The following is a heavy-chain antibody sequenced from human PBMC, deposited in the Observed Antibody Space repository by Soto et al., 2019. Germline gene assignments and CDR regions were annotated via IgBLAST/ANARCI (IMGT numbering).Heavy chain of an antibody. Sequence: SVKVSCKASGGTFISYAISWVRQAPGQGLEWMGGIIPIFGTANYAQKFQGRVTITADESASTAYMELSSLRSEDTAVYYCAREGSDTELDYWGQGTLVTVSS. J-gene: IGHJ4*02. CDR2: IIPIFGTA. D-gene: IGHD3-10*01. V-gene: IGHV1-69*13. CDR1: GGTFISYA. CDR3: AREGSDTELDY.